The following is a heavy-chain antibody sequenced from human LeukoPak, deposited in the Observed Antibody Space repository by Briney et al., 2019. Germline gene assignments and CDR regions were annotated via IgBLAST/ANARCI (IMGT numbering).Heavy chain of an antibody. V-gene: IGHV4-61*02. CDR2: IYTSGST. CDR3: ARWHNWFDP. CDR1: GYSISSGYY. J-gene: IGHJ5*02. Sequence: PSETLSLTCTVSGYSISSGYYWGWIRQPAGKGLEWIGRIYTSGSTNYNPSLKSRVTISVDTSKNQFSLKLRSVTAADTAVYYCARWHNWFDPWGQGTLVTVSS. D-gene: IGHD5-12*01.